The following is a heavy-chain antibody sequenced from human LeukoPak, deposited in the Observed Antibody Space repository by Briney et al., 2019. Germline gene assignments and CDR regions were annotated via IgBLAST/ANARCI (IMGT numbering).Heavy chain of an antibody. CDR2: IYSGGST. CDR1: GFTVSSNY. Sequence: PGGSLRLSCAASGFTVSSNYMSWDRQAQGMGLEWVSVIYSGGSTFYAGSVKGRFTISRDNSKNTLYLQMNSLRAEDTAVYYCARDLSGSYFFDYWGQGTLVTVSS. D-gene: IGHD1-26*01. V-gene: IGHV3-66*01. CDR3: ARDLSGSYFFDY. J-gene: IGHJ4*02.